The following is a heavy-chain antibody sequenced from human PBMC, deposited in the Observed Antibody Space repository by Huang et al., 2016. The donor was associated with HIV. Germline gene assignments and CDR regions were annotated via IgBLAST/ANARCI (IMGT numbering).Heavy chain of an antibody. D-gene: IGHD3-22*01. CDR3: ARMFKYDSGGYWGNDAFDI. CDR2: ISDSGST. Sequence: QVQLQQWGAELLKPSETLSLTCAVSGGSFSGHYWTWIRQPPGRGLEWLGEISDSGSTTHNPSLKSRVTSAGDTSQSQFSLKLNSVTAADTAIYYCARMFKYDSGGYWGNDAFDIWGQGTMVTVSS. J-gene: IGHJ3*02. V-gene: IGHV4-34*02. CDR1: GGSFSGHY.